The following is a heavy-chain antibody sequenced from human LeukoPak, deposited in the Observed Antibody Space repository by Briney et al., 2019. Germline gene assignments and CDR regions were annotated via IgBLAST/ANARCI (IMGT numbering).Heavy chain of an antibody. J-gene: IGHJ3*02. CDR1: GFTFSTYG. Sequence: GGSLRLSCAASGFTFSTYGMTWVRQAPGKGLEWVSAIGGSGVSTYYADSVKGRFTISRDNSRNSLYLQMNSLRAEDTAVYYCARDLGYYDFWSGWVGRPMDAFDIWGQGTMVTVSS. CDR2: IGGSGVST. V-gene: IGHV3-23*01. CDR3: ARDLGYYDFWSGWVGRPMDAFDI. D-gene: IGHD3-3*01.